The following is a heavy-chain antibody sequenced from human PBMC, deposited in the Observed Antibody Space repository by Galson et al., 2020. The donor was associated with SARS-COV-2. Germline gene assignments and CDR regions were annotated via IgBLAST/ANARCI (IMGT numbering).Heavy chain of an antibody. CDR2: INHSGST. D-gene: IGHD5-18*01. V-gene: IGHV4-34*01. CDR3: ARGKVESMWRQLWSRPYYFDY. Sequence: SETLSLTCAVYGGSFSGYYWSWIRQPPGKGLEWLGEINHSGSTNYNPSLKSRVTISVDTSKNQFSLKLSSVTAADTAVYYCARGKVESMWRQLWSRPYYFDYWGQGTLVTVSS. CDR1: GGSFSGYY. J-gene: IGHJ4*02.